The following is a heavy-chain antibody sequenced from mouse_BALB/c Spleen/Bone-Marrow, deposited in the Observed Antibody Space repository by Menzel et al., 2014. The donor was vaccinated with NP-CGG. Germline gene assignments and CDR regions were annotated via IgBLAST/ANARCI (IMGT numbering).Heavy chain of an antibody. CDR3: ARDSYYYGSSYWYFDV. CDR2: ISDGGSYT. V-gene: IGHV5-4*02. D-gene: IGHD1-1*01. Sequence: EVHLVESGGGLVKPGGSLTLSCAASGFTFSDYYMYWVRQTPEKGLEWVATISDGGSYTYYPDSVKGRFTISRDNAKNSLYLQMTSLKSEDTAMYYCARDSYYYGSSYWYFDVWGAGTTVTVSS. CDR1: GFTFSDYY. J-gene: IGHJ1*01.